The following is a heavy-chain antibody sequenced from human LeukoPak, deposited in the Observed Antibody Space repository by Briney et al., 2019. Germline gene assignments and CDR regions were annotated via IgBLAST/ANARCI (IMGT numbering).Heavy chain of an antibody. V-gene: IGHV4-30-4*02. CDR2: IYFTGSI. CDR1: GGSVSSADYY. CDR3: VRPDSSSWFAFDI. J-gene: IGHJ3*02. Sequence: SETLSLTCTVSGGSVSSADYYWSWIRQPPGKGLEWIGYIYFTGSIYHNPSLRGRITISLDTSKNQFSLKLSSVTAADTAVYYCVRPDSSSWFAFDIWGQGTMVTVSS. D-gene: IGHD6-13*01.